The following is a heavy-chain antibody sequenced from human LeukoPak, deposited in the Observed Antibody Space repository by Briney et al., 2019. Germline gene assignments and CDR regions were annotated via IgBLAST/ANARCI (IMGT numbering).Heavy chain of an antibody. CDR2: ISNDGSNK. CDR3: AKGATFGGYGGEDHCDY. V-gene: IGHV3-30*18. CDR1: GFSFSSYG. D-gene: IGHD3-16*01. J-gene: IGHJ4*02. Sequence: PGGSLRLSCAASGFSFSSYGMHWVRQAPGKGLEWVAVISNDGSNKYYVDSVKDRFTISRTNSKNALHLQMNSLRAEDTAVYYCAKGATFGGYGGEDHCDYWGQGTLVTVSS.